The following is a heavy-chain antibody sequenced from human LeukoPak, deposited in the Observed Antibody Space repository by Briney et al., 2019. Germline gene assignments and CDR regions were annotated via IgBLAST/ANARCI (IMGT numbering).Heavy chain of an antibody. Sequence: SETLSLTCAVSGGSISSGGYSWSWIRQPPGKGLEWIGYIYHSGSTNYNPSLKSRVTISVDTSKNQFSLKLSSVTAADTAVYYCARGSGWYGYWGQGTLVTVSS. CDR1: GGSISSGGYS. J-gene: IGHJ4*02. CDR2: IYHSGST. CDR3: ARGSGWYGY. V-gene: IGHV4-30-2*01. D-gene: IGHD6-19*01.